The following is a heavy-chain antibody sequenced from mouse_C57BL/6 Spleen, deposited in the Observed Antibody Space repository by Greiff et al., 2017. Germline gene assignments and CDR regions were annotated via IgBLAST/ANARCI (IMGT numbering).Heavy chain of an antibody. J-gene: IGHJ2*01. D-gene: IGHD1-1*01. V-gene: IGHV1-22*01. CDR2: INPNNGGT. CDR1: GYTFTDYN. Sequence: EVQLQQSGPELVKPGASVKMSCKASGYTFTDYNMHWVKQSHGKSLEWIGYINPNNGGTSYNQKFKGKATLTVNKSSSTAYMELRSLTSEDSAVYYCAREPHYYGSSYGRFFDYWGQGTTLTVSS. CDR3: AREPHYYGSSYGRFFDY.